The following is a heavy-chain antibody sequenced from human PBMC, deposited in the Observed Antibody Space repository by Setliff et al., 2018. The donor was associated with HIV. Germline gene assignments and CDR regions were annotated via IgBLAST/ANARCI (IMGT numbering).Heavy chain of an antibody. CDR2: INPKTGVA. CDR1: GYTFTKYA. D-gene: IGHD1-26*01. J-gene: IGHJ5*02. Sequence: ASVKVSCKASGYTFTKYAMHWVRQAPGQRLEWMGWINPKTGVATHARICQDRIILTRDTSTSIAYMELIRPRHDDTAFYFCTRAHFLVTETRNWFDPWGQGTLVTVSS. CDR3: TRAHFLVTETRNWFDP. V-gene: IGHV1-2*02.